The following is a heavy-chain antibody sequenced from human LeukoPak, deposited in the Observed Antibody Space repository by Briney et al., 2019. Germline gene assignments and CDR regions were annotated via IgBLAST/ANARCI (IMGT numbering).Heavy chain of an antibody. CDR1: GFTFSSYS. V-gene: IGHV3-21*01. CDR2: ISSSNNYI. Sequence: PGGSLRLSCAASGFTFSSYSMNWARQAPGKGLEWVSSISSSNNYIYYADSMKGRFTISRDNAKNSLYLQMNSLRAEDTAVYYCARTPAGTYYFDYWGQGTLVTVSS. J-gene: IGHJ4*02. CDR3: ARTPAGTYYFDY.